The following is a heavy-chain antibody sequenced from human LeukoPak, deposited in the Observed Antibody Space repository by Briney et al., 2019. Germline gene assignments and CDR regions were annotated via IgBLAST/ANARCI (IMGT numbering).Heavy chain of an antibody. CDR2: IYYSGST. Sequence: SETLSLTCTVSGDSISSYYWSWIRQFPGKGLEWIGYIYYSGSTNYNPSLKSRVTISVDTSKNQFSLKLSSVTAADTAVYYCARGITMIVYWGQGTLVTVSS. CDR3: ARGITMIVY. D-gene: IGHD3-22*01. J-gene: IGHJ4*02. V-gene: IGHV4-59*08. CDR1: GDSISSYY.